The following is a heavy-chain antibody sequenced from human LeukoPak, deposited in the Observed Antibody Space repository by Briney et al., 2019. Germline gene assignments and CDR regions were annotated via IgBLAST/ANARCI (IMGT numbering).Heavy chain of an antibody. CDR3: ALPPHIVVVPAAIDAFDI. V-gene: IGHV1-2*02. D-gene: IGHD2-2*01. CDR2: INPNSGGT. CDR1: GYTFTGYY. J-gene: IGHJ3*02. Sequence: ASVKVSCKASGYTFTGYYMHWVRQAPGQGLEWMGWINPNSGGTNYAQKLQGRVTMTRDTSISTAYMELSRLRSDDTAVYYCALPPHIVVVPAAIDAFDIWGQGTMVTVSS.